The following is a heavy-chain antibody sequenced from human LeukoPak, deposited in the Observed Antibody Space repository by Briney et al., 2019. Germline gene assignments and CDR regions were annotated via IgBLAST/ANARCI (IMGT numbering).Heavy chain of an antibody. V-gene: IGHV4-39*01. CDR2: IYYSGST. J-gene: IGHJ4*02. Sequence: SETLSLTCTVSGGSISSSTSYWGWIRRPPGKGLEWIGSIYYSGSTYYNPSLKSRVTISVDTSKNQFSLRLSSVTAADTAVYFCARQMYYYDSSGYYDYWGQGALVTVSS. D-gene: IGHD3-22*01. CDR3: ARQMYYYDSSGYYDY. CDR1: GGSISSSTSY.